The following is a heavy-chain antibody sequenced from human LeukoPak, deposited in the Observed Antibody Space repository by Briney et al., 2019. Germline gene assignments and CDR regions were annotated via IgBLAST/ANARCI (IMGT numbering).Heavy chain of an antibody. V-gene: IGHV4-4*02. D-gene: IGHD3-10*01. Sequence: PSGTLSLTCAVSGGSISSSSWWSWVRQPPGKGLEWIGEIYHSGSTNYNPSLKSRVIISVDKSKNQFSLNLTSVTAADTAVYYCAKVRVDKLFDYWGQGTLVTVSS. CDR1: GGSISSSSW. J-gene: IGHJ4*02. CDR3: AKVRVDKLFDY. CDR2: IYHSGST.